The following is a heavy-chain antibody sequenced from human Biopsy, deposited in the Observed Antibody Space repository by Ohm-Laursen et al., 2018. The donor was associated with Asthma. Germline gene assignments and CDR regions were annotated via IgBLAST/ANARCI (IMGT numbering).Heavy chain of an antibody. J-gene: IGHJ6*02. CDR2: ISYDGSNK. CDR1: GFTFSSYG. V-gene: IGHV3-30*18. D-gene: IGHD3-3*01. CDR3: AKDTEGRFDFWSGLSYNYYGMDV. Sequence: SLRLSCTASGFTFSSYGMYWVRQAPGKGLEWVAVISYDGSNKYYADSVKGRFTISRDNSKNTLYLQMNSLIAEDTAVYYCAKDTEGRFDFWSGLSYNYYGMDVWGQGTTVTVSS.